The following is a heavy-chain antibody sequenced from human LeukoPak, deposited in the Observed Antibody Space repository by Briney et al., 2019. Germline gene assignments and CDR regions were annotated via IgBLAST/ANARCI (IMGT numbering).Heavy chain of an antibody. CDR1: GFTFSSYA. CDR3: ARVPAGGY. Sequence: GGSLRLSCAASGFTFSSYAMSWVRQAPGKGLEWVSVIYSGGSTYYADSVKGRFTISRDNSKNTLSLQMNSLRAEDTAVYYCARVPAGGYWGQGTLVTVSS. J-gene: IGHJ4*02. V-gene: IGHV3-53*01. CDR2: IYSGGST.